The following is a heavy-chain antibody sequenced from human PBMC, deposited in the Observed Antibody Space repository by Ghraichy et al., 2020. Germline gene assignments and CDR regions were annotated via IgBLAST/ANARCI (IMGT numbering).Heavy chain of an antibody. Sequence: ASVKVSCKASGYTFTGYYMHWVRQAPGQGLEWMGWINPNSGGTNYAQKFQGRVTMTRDTSISTAYMELSRLRSDDTAVYYCARGLFVLRGNPSVAFDIWGQGTMVTVSS. CDR2: INPNSGGT. CDR3: ARGLFVLRGNPSVAFDI. J-gene: IGHJ3*02. D-gene: IGHD4-23*01. CDR1: GYTFTGYY. V-gene: IGHV1-2*02.